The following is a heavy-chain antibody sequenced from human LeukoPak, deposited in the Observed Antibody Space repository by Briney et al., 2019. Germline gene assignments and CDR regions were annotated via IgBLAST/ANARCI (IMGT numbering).Heavy chain of an antibody. CDR1: GGSISSSSYY. CDR2: IYYSGST. Sequence: SETLSLTCTVSGGSISSSSYYWGWIRQPPGKGLEWIGSIYYSGSTYYNPSLKSRVTISVDTSKNQFSLKLSSVTAADTAVYYCARENYYDSSGYYCYYYYMDVWGKGTTVTVSS. V-gene: IGHV4-39*07. CDR3: ARENYYDSSGYYCYYYYMDV. D-gene: IGHD3-22*01. J-gene: IGHJ6*03.